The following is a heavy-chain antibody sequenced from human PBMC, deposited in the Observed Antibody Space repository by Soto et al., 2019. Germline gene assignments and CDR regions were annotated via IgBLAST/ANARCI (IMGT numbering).Heavy chain of an antibody. CDR2: ISAYNGNT. J-gene: IGHJ3*02. D-gene: IGHD6-19*01. CDR3: ARRPIAVAGTIVRGAFDI. Sequence: ASVKVSCKASGYTFTSYGISWVRQAPGQGLEWMGWISAYNGNTNYAQKLQGRVTMTTDTSTSTAYMELRSLRSDDTAVYYCARRPIAVAGTIVRGAFDIWGQRTMVTVSS. V-gene: IGHV1-18*01. CDR1: GYTFTSYG.